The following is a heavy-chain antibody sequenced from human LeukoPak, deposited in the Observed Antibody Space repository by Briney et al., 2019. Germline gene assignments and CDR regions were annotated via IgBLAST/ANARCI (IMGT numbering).Heavy chain of an antibody. CDR1: GGSFSGYY. CDR2: INHSGST. V-gene: IGHV4-34*01. D-gene: IGHD5-24*01. J-gene: IGHJ4*02. CDR3: ARGRDPY. Sequence: PSETLSLTCALYGGSFSGYYWTWIRQPPGRGLEWIGEINHSGSTNYNPSLKGRVTISVDTSKSQFSLKLNSVTATDTAMYYCARGRDPYWGQGTLVTVSS.